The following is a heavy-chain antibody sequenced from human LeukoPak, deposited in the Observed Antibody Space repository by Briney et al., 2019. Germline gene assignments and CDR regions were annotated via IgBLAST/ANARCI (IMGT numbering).Heavy chain of an antibody. V-gene: IGHV1-18*01. Sequence: ASVKVSCKASGYTFTNYGISWMRQAPGQGLEWMGWITTYNGCTNYAQKFQGRVTMTTDTSTSTAYMELRSLRSDDAAVYYCARLSGSYYIFDYWGQGTLVTVSS. CDR1: GYTFTNYG. D-gene: IGHD1-26*01. CDR3: ARLSGSYYIFDY. CDR2: ITTYNGCT. J-gene: IGHJ4*02.